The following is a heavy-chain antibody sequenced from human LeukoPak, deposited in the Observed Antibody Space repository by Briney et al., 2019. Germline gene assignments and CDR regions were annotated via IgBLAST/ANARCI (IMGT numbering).Heavy chain of an antibody. Sequence: GASVKVSCKASGYTFTSYYMHWVRQAPGQGLEWMGIINPSGGSTSYAQKFQGRVTMTRDTSTSTVYMELSSLRSEDTAVYYCARGQTGGFLESPREDWGQGTLVTVSS. D-gene: IGHD3-3*01. J-gene: IGHJ4*02. V-gene: IGHV1-46*01. CDR2: INPSGGST. CDR3: ARGQTGGFLESPRED. CDR1: GYTFTSYY.